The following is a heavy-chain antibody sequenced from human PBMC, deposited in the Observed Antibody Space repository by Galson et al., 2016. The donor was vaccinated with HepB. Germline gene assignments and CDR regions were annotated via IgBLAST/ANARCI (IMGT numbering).Heavy chain of an antibody. D-gene: IGHD2-2*01. CDR1: GFTFSSYA. V-gene: IGHV3-30*04. J-gene: IGHJ4*02. Sequence: SLRLSCAASGFTFSSYAMHWVRQAPGKGLEWVSLVSYDENNKHYADSVKGRFFISRDNSRNTLYVQMNSLRPEDTAVYYCAAMREASTSFYGAQSCWGQGTLVTVSS. CDR2: VSYDENNK. CDR3: AAMREASTSFYGAQSC.